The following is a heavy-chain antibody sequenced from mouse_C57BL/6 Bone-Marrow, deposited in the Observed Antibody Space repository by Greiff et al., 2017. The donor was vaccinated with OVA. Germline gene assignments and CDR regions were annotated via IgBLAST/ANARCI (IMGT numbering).Heavy chain of an antibody. CDR2: IDPENGDT. CDR3: TTEGYGLAY. CDR1: GFNIKDDY. V-gene: IGHV14-4*01. J-gene: IGHJ3*01. Sequence: EVQLQQSGAELVRPGASVKLSCTASGFNIKDDYMHWVKQRPEQGLEWIGWIDPENGDTEYASKFQGKATITADTSSNPAYLQLSSLTSEDTAVYYCTTEGYGLAYWGQGTLVTVSA.